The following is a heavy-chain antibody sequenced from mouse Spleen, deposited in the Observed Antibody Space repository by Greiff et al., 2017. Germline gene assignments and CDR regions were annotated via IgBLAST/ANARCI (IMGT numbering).Heavy chain of an antibody. D-gene: IGHD2-3*01. CDR3: ARQMGRYYFDY. CDR2: ISSGGSYT. J-gene: IGHJ2*01. Sequence: EVQVVESGGGLVKPGGSLKLSCAASGFTFSSYAMSWVRQTPEKRLEWVATISSGGSYTYYPDSVKGRFTISRDNAKNTLYLQMSSLRSEDTAMYYCARQMGRYYFDYWGQGTTLTVSS. CDR1: GFTFSSYA. V-gene: IGHV5-9-3*01.